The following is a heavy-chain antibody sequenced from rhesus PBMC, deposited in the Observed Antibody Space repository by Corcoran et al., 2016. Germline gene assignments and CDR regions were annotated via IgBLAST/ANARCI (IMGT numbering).Heavy chain of an antibody. CDR3: ASWNYIGAY. D-gene: IGHD1-1*01. CDR1: GYSISSGYD. Sequence: QVQLQESGPGVVKPSETLSLTCAVSGYSISSGYDWNWIRQPPGKGLEWIGYIYGSRGSTNYNPSLKHRVTISKDTSKNQISLKLSSVAAAGTAVYYCASWNYIGAYWGRGVLDTVSS. J-gene: IGHJ4*01. CDR2: IYGSRGST. V-gene: IGHV4-76*01.